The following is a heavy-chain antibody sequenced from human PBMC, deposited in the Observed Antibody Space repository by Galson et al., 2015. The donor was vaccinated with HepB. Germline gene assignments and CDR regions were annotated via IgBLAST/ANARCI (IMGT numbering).Heavy chain of an antibody. Sequence: SLRLSCAASGFTFSNAWMSWVRQAPGKGLEWVGRIKSKTDGGTTDYAAPVKGRFIISRDDSKNTLYLQMNSLKTEDTAVYYCTSILIYYDSSGTEYYFDYWGQGTLVTVSS. J-gene: IGHJ4*02. D-gene: IGHD3-22*01. CDR1: GFTFSNAW. CDR3: TSILIYYDSSGTEYYFDY. V-gene: IGHV3-15*01. CDR2: IKSKTDGGTT.